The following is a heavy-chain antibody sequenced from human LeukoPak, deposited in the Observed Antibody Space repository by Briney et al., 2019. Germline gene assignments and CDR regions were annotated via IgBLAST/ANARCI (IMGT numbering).Heavy chain of an antibody. CDR3: ARGGSGSGYLYYFDF. CDR1: GYSFSDHS. J-gene: IGHJ4*02. Sequence: GASVKVSCKASGYSFSDHSMHWVRQAPGQGLEWMGRINPNSGGTSYAQNFQGRVSMTRDTSISTTYMELSGLTSDDTAVYYCARGGSGSGYLYYFDFWGQGTLVSVSS. CDR2: INPNSGGT. D-gene: IGHD3-10*01. V-gene: IGHV1-2*06.